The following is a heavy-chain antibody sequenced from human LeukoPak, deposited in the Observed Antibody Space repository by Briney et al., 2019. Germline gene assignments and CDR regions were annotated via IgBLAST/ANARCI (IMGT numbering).Heavy chain of an antibody. CDR2: IIPIFGTA. CDR3: ARDRDSSGWWRRYYFDY. CDR1: GGTFSSYA. V-gene: IGHV1-69*05. D-gene: IGHD6-19*01. Sequence: SVKVSCKASGGTFSSYAISWVRQAPGQGLEWMGGIIPIFGTANYAQKFQGRVTITTDESTSTAYMELSRLRSDDTAVYYCARDRDSSGWWRRYYFDYWGQGTLVTVSS. J-gene: IGHJ4*02.